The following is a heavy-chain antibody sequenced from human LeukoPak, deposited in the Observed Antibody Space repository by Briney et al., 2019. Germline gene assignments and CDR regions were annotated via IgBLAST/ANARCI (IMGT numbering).Heavy chain of an antibody. V-gene: IGHV3-30*18. CDR2: MSYDGTNK. D-gene: IGHD3-10*01. Sequence: GRSLRLSCAASGFTFSSYGMHWVRQAPGKGLEWVAVMSYDGTNKYYADSVKGRFTISRDNSKNTLYLQMNSLRAEDTAVYYCAKGYYGSGSYYNEGLYFDYWGQGTLVTVSS. J-gene: IGHJ4*02. CDR3: AKGYYGSGSYYNEGLYFDY. CDR1: GFTFSSYG.